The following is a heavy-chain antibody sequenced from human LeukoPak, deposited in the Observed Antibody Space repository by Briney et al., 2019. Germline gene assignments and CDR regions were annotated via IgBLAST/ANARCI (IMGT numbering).Heavy chain of an antibody. CDR3: AKDAFGVVIMRPDY. D-gene: IGHD3-3*01. Sequence: GRSLRLSCAASGFTFSSYGMHWIRQSPGKGLEWMTFIRSAGSNKFYADSVKGRFTISRDNSKNTLYLQMNSLRAEDTAVYYCAKDAFGVVIMRPDYWGQGTLVTVSS. V-gene: IGHV3-30*02. J-gene: IGHJ4*02. CDR1: GFTFSSYG. CDR2: IRSAGSNK.